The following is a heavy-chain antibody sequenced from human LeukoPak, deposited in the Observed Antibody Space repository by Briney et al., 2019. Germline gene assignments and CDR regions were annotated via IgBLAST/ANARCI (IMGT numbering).Heavy chain of an antibody. V-gene: IGHV3-48*01. Sequence: GGSLRLSCAASGFTFSSFSMIWVRQAPGKGLEWVSYTSSSSSTIYYAVSVKGRFTISRDNAKNSLYLQMNSLRAEDTAVYYCARAIEVAVAGINWFDPWGQGTLVTVSS. CDR2: TSSSSSTI. CDR3: ARAIEVAVAGINWFDP. CDR1: GFTFSSFS. D-gene: IGHD6-19*01. J-gene: IGHJ5*02.